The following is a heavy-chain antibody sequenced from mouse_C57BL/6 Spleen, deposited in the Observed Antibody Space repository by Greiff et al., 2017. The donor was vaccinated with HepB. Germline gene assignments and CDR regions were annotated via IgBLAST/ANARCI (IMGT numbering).Heavy chain of an antibody. D-gene: IGHD2-1*01. J-gene: IGHJ2*01. Sequence: VQLQQSGAELVRPGSSVKLSCKASGYTFTSYWMHWVKQRPIQGLEWIGNIDPSDSETHYNQKFKDKATLTVDKSSSTAYMQLSSLTSEDSAVYYCARGDGNYLYYFDYWGQGTTLTVSS. CDR2: IDPSDSET. CDR1: GYTFTSYW. V-gene: IGHV1-52*01. CDR3: ARGDGNYLYYFDY.